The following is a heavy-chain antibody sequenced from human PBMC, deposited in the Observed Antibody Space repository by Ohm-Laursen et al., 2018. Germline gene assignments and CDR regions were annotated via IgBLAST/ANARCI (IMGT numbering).Heavy chain of an antibody. CDR3: AKIKTNMDWYFDI. Sequence: GTLSLTCSVSGGSIGISFWSWIRQPPGKGLEYIGYISYSGNTYYNPSLKSRVTFSVDTSKNQFSLTLNSLTAADTAVYFCAKIKTNMDWYFDIWGRGTLVTVSS. V-gene: IGHV4-59*03. J-gene: IGHJ2*01. CDR2: ISYSGNT. CDR1: GGSIGISF. D-gene: IGHD2-8*01.